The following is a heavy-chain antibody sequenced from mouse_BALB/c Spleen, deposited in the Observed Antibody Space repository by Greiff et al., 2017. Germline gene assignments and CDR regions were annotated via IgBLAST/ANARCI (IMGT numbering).Heavy chain of an antibody. Sequence: EVQRVESGGGLVKPGGSLKLSCAASGFTFSSYAMSWVRQSPEKRLEWVAEISSGGSYTYYPDTVTGRFTISRDNAKNTLYLEMSSLRSEDTAMYYCARGSFTTVVATRDAMDYWGQGTSVTVSS. J-gene: IGHJ4*01. CDR1: GFTFSSYA. V-gene: IGHV5-9-4*01. CDR3: ARGSFTTVVATRDAMDY. CDR2: ISSGGSYT. D-gene: IGHD1-1*01.